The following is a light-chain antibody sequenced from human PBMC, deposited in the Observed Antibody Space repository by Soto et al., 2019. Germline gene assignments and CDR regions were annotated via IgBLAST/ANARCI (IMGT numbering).Light chain of an antibody. CDR2: DNI. J-gene: IGLJ3*02. CDR3: GTWESSRNWV. Sequence: QSVLTQPPSVSAAPGQTVTISCSGRGSNIGSNSVSWYQLLPETAPKLLIYDNIKRPSGIPDRFSGSKSGTSATLVITGLQTGDEADYYCGTWESSRNWVFGGGTKVTVL. V-gene: IGLV1-51*01. CDR1: GSNIGSNS.